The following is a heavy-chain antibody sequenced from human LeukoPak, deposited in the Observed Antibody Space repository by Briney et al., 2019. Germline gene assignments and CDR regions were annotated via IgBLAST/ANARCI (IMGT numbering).Heavy chain of an antibody. Sequence: GASVKVSCKVSGYTLTELSMHWVRQAPGKGLEWMGGFDPEDGETIYAQKFQGRVTMTEDTSTDTAYMELSSLRSEDTAVYYCATSPITIFGVVRWFGKHWGQGTLVTVSS. V-gene: IGHV1-24*01. D-gene: IGHD3-3*01. J-gene: IGHJ4*02. CDR2: FDPEDGET. CDR1: GYTLTELS. CDR3: ATSPITIFGVVRWFGKH.